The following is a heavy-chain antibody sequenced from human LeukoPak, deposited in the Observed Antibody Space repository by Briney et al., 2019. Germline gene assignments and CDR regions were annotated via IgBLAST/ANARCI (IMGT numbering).Heavy chain of an antibody. D-gene: IGHD3-10*01. J-gene: IGHJ4*02. CDR1: GFTFSSYG. Sequence: GGSLRLSCAASGFTFSSYGMHWVRQAPGKGLEWVAVISYDGSNKYYADSVKGRFTISRDNAKRSLYLQMNSLRAEDTAFYYCARAGYYGSGPYYFDFWGQGTLVTVSS. V-gene: IGHV3-30*03. CDR2: ISYDGSNK. CDR3: ARAGYYGSGPYYFDF.